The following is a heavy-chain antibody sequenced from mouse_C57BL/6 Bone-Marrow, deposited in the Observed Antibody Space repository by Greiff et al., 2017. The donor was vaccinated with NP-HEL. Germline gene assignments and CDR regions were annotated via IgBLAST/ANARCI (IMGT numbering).Heavy chain of an antibody. D-gene: IGHD1-1*01. J-gene: IGHJ3*01. Sequence: DVKVEESGGGLVQPGGSMKLSCVASGFTFSNYWMNWVRQSPEKGLEWVAQIRLKSDNYATHYAESVKGRFTISRDDSKISVYLQMNNLRAEDTGIYYCTADYYGSSPFAYWGQGTLVTVSA. CDR1: GFTFSNYW. CDR3: TADYYGSSPFAY. V-gene: IGHV6-3*01. CDR2: IRLKSDNYAT.